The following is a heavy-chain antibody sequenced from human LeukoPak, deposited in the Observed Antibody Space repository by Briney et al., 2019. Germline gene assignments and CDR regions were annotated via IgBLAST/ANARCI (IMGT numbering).Heavy chain of an antibody. V-gene: IGHV3-21*01. Sequence: GGSLRLSCAASGFTFSSYAMSWVRQAPGKGLEWVSSISSSSSYIYYADSVKGRFTISRDNAKNSLYLQMNSLRAEDTAVYYCARANGDYLAWYFDLWGRGTLVTVSS. CDR3: ARANGDYLAWYFDL. CDR2: ISSSSSYI. CDR1: GFTFSSYA. J-gene: IGHJ2*01. D-gene: IGHD4-17*01.